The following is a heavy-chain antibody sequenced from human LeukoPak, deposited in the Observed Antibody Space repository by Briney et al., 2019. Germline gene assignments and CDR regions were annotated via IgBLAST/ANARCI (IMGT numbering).Heavy chain of an antibody. CDR2: INHSGST. J-gene: IGHJ6*02. CDR1: GGSFSGYY. CDR3: ARRRLQLLYYYYYHGMDV. V-gene: IGHV4-34*01. D-gene: IGHD4-23*01. Sequence: SETLSLTCAVYGGSFSGYYWSWIRQPPGKGLEWIGEINHSGSTNYNPSLKSRVTISVDTSKNQFSLKLSSVTAADTAVYYCARRRLQLLYYYYYHGMDVWGQGTTVTVSS.